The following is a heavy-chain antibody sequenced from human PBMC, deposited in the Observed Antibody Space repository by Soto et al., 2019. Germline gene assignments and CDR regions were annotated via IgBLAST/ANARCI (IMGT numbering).Heavy chain of an antibody. D-gene: IGHD2-15*01. CDR3: ARGGGWPDY. CDR2: IYYSGST. CDR1: GGSISSYY. V-gene: IGHV4-59*01. J-gene: IGHJ4*02. Sequence: TLSLTCTVSGGSISSYYWSWVRQPPGKGLEWIGYIYYSGSTNYNPSLKSRVTISVDTSKNQFSLKLSSVTAADTAVYYCARGGGWPDYWGQGTLVTVSS.